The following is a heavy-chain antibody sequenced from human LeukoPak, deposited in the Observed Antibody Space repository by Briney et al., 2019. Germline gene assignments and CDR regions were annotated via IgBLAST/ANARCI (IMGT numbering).Heavy chain of an antibody. V-gene: IGHV4-34*09. D-gene: IGHD4-17*01. Sequence: PSETLSLTCAVYGGSFSGYYWSWIRQPPGKGLEWIGYIYYSGSTYYNPSLKSRVTISVDTSKNQFSLKLSSVTAADTAVYYCARRDYGDHLDFDYWGQGTLVTVSS. J-gene: IGHJ4*02. CDR1: GGSFSGYY. CDR3: ARRDYGDHLDFDY. CDR2: IYYSGST.